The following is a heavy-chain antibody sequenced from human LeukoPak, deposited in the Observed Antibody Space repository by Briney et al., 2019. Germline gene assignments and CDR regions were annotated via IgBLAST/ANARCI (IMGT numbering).Heavy chain of an antibody. V-gene: IGHV1-18*01. CDR2: ISANNGNT. J-gene: IGHJ4*02. CDR3: ARDGYFVY. CDR1: VYTFINYG. Sequence: ASVKVSCKASVYTFINYGIAWVRQAPGQGLEWMGWISANNGNTNYAQKLQGRVTMTTDTSSSTAYMELRSLRSDDTAVYYCARDGYFVYWGQGTLVTVSS.